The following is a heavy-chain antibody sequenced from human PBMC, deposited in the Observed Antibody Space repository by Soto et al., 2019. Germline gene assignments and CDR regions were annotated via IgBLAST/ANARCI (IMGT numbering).Heavy chain of an antibody. V-gene: IGHV4-34*01. D-gene: IGHD2-2*01. J-gene: IGHJ2*01. CDR3: ARRTLLAAMRSRYFDL. CDR1: DGSFSGYY. CDR2: INHSGST. Sequence: QVQLQQWGAGLLKPSETLSLTCAVYDGSFSGYYWSWIRQPPGKGLEWIGEINHSGSTNNNPSLKSRVTIAVDKSKNQFSLNLSSVTAADTAVYYCARRTLLAAMRSRYFDLWGRGTLVTVSS.